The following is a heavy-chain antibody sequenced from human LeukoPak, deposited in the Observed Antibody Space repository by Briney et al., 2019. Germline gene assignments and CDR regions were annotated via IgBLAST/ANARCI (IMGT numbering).Heavy chain of an antibody. V-gene: IGHV4-34*01. CDR1: GFTFSSYW. CDR3: ARDCYNGSGSYCY. D-gene: IGHD3-10*01. J-gene: IGHJ4*02. Sequence: GSLRLSCAASGFTFSSYWMSWVRQAPGKGLEWIGEINHSGDTNHNPSLKSRVTISVDTSKNQFSLKLSSVTAADTAMYYCARDCYNGSGSYCYWGQGTLVTVSS. CDR2: INHSGDT.